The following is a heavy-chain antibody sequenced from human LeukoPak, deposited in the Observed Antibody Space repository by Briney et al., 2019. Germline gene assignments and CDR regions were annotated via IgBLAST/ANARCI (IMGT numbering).Heavy chain of an antibody. CDR2: ITSSGTSM. CDR3: ARSTTTSLFDY. CDR1: GFTFSSYE. Sequence: QPGRSLRLSCAGSGFTFSSYEMNWVRQAPGKGLEWVSFITSSGTSMFYADSVKGRFTISRDNAKNSLYLQMNSLRAEDTAVYYCARSTTTSLFDYWGQGTLVSVSS. J-gene: IGHJ4*02. V-gene: IGHV3-48*03. D-gene: IGHD1-1*01.